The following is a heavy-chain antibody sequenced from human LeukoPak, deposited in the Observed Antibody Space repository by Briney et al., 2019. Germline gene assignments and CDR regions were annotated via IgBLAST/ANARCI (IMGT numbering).Heavy chain of an antibody. Sequence: GGSLRLSCEASGSTFNNNGMHWVRQAPGKGLEWVAVISYDGSIQYHADSVKGRFTISRDNSKSTLYLQMDSLTPEDTAVYYCARDRTSTWSWDYWGQGTLVTVSS. J-gene: IGHJ4*02. D-gene: IGHD2-2*01. CDR3: ARDRTSTWSWDY. V-gene: IGHV3-30*03. CDR1: GSTFNNNG. CDR2: ISYDGSIQ.